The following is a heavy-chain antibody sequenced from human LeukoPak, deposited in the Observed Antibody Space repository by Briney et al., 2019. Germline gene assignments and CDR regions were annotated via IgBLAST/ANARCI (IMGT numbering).Heavy chain of an antibody. J-gene: IGHJ4*02. CDR2: IKSKTDGGTT. D-gene: IGHD6-13*01. CDR1: GFTFSNAW. CDR3: TTRGSGLAAAPDY. Sequence: GGSLRLSCAASGFTFSNAWMSWARQAPGKGLEWVGRIKSKTDGGTTDYAAPVKGRFTISRDDSKNTLYLQMNSLKTEDTAVYYCTTRGSGLAAAPDYWGQGTLVTVSS. V-gene: IGHV3-15*01.